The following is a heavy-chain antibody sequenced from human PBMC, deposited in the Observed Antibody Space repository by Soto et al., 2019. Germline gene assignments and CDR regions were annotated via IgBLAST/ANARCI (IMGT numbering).Heavy chain of an antibody. V-gene: IGHV3-30*18. J-gene: IGHJ3*01. D-gene: IGHD3-22*01. CDR3: AKRFGSGYYSAFDV. Sequence: PGGSLRLSCAASGFTFSSYGMHWVRQAPGKGLEWVAVISYDGSNKYYADSVKGRFIISRDNSKNTLFLQMNSLRAEDTALYHCAKRFGSGYYSAFDVWGQGTMVTVSS. CDR2: ISYDGSNK. CDR1: GFTFSSYG.